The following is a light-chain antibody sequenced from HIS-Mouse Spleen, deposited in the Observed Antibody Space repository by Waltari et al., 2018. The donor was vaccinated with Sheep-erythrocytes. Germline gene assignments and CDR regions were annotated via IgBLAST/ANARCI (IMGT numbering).Light chain of an antibody. J-gene: IGLJ3*02. CDR3: SSYAGSNNWV. Sequence: QSALTQPRSVSGSPGQSLTISCTGTSSDVGGYNYVSWYQQNPAKAPKLMIYEVSKRPSGVPDRFSGSKSGNTASLTVSGLQAEDEADYYCSSYAGSNNWVFGGGTKLTVL. CDR2: EVS. CDR1: SSDVGGYNY. V-gene: IGLV2-8*01.